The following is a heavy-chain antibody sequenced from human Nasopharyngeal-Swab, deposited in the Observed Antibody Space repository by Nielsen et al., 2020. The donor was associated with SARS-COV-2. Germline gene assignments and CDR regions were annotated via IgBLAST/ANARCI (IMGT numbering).Heavy chain of an antibody. CDR1: GFTFSSYS. V-gene: IGHV3-21*01. CDR3: ARVSSSGWDRGYFDY. Sequence: GESLKISCAASGFTFSSYSMNWVRQAPGKGPEWVSSISSSSSYIYYAGSVKGRFTISRDNAKNSLYLQMNSLRAEDTAVYYCARVSSSGWDRGYFDYWGQGTLVTVSS. CDR2: ISSSSSYI. D-gene: IGHD6-19*01. J-gene: IGHJ4*02.